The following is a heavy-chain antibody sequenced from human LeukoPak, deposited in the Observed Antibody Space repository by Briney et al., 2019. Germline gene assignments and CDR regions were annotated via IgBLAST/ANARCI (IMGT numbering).Heavy chain of an antibody. CDR1: GYTFTGYH. J-gene: IGHJ2*01. D-gene: IGHD2-8*01. Sequence: ASVKVSCKTSGYTFTGYHVHWVRQAPGQGLEGMGWFNANSGGTKYAQNFQGRVTMTRDTSIGTDYMELTSLISDDTAVYYCARGILMVYVTYWYFDLWGRGTLVTVSS. V-gene: IGHV1-2*02. CDR2: FNANSGGT. CDR3: ARGILMVYVTYWYFDL.